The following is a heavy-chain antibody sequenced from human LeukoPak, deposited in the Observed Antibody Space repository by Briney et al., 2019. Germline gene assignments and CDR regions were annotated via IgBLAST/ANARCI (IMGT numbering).Heavy chain of an antibody. CDR3: ARHSYGDYAGNYVMDV. D-gene: IGHD4-17*01. CDR1: GGSISSYY. J-gene: IGHJ6*02. CDR2: IYYSGNT. Sequence: SETPSLTCTVSGGSISSYYWSWIRQPPGKGLEWIGYIYYSGNTNYNPSLKSRVTISVDTSKNQFSLKLSSVTAADTAVYYCARHSYGDYAGNYVMDVWGQGTTVTVSS. V-gene: IGHV4-59*08.